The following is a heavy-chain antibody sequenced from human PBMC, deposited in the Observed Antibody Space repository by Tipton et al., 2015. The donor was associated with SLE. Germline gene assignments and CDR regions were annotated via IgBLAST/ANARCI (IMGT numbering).Heavy chain of an antibody. Sequence: TLSLTCTVSGGSISSGSYYWSWIRLHPGKGLEWIGYIYYSGSTYYNPSLKSRVTISVDTSKNQFSLKLSSVTAADTAVYYCARGEKEFGEYYFDYWGQGTLVTVSS. CDR2: IYYSGST. J-gene: IGHJ4*02. CDR1: GGSISSGSYY. V-gene: IGHV4-31*03. D-gene: IGHD3-10*01. CDR3: ARGEKEFGEYYFDY.